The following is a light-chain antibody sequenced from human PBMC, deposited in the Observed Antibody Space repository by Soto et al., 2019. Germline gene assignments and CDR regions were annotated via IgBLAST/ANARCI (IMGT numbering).Light chain of an antibody. CDR1: SSDVGGYNY. Sequence: QSVLTQPPSASGSPGQSVTISCTGTSSDVGGYNYVSCYQQYPGRAPKRMIYEVTKRPSGVPDRFSGSKSGNTASLTVSGLQAEDEADYYCSSYAASNNFYFVFGGGTKLTVL. V-gene: IGLV2-8*01. CDR3: SSYAASNNFYFV. CDR2: EVT. J-gene: IGLJ3*02.